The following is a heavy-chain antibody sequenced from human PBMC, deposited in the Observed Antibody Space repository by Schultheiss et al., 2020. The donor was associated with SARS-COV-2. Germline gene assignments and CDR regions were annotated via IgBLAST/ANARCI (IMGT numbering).Heavy chain of an antibody. V-gene: IGHV4-34*01. CDR3: ASVYGDYFAEYFQH. CDR2: INHSGST. Sequence: SETLSLTCAVYGGSFSGYYWSWIRQSPGKGLEWIGEINHSGSTNYNPSLKSRVTISVDTSKNQFSLKLRSVTAADTAVYYCASVYGDYFAEYFQHWGQGTLVTVSS. J-gene: IGHJ1*01. D-gene: IGHD4-17*01. CDR1: GGSFSGYY.